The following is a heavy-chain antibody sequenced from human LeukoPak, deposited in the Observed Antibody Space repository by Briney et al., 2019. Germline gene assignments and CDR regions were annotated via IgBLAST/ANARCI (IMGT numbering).Heavy chain of an antibody. CDR3: ARDGASRLLRYYYYMDV. CDR2: ISNDGSNQ. D-gene: IGHD6-6*01. J-gene: IGHJ6*03. V-gene: IGHV3-30*04. CDR1: GFIFSNNA. Sequence: GRSLRLSCSATGFIFSNNAMHWVGQAPGKGLEWVAVISNDGSNQLYAEYVKGRFTISRDNSENTQFLQMNSLRPEDTAVYYCARDGASRLLRYYYYMDVWGKGTTVTVSS.